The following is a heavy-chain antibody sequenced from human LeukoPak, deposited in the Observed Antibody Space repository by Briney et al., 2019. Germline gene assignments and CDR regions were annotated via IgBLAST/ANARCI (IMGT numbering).Heavy chain of an antibody. V-gene: IGHV4-59*08. Sequence: PSETLSLTCIVSGGSISSSYRSWIRQPPGKGLEWIGYIYYSGTTNYNPSLKSRVTISVDTSKNQFSLKLSSVTAADTAVYYCARPDSSGYYLRYWGQGTLVTVSS. CDR1: GGSISSSY. D-gene: IGHD3-22*01. CDR3: ARPDSSGYYLRY. J-gene: IGHJ4*02. CDR2: IYYSGTT.